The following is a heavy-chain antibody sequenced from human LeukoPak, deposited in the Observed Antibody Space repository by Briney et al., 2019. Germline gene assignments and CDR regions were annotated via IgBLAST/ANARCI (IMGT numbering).Heavy chain of an antibody. CDR3: AKNYYDILTGYYID. Sequence: PWGSLRLSCAASGFTFSSYAMSWVRQAPGKGLEWVSAISGSGGSTYYADSVKGRFTISRDNSKNTLYLQMNSLRAEDTAVYYCAKNYYDILTGYYIDWGQGTLVTVSS. V-gene: IGHV3-23*01. CDR1: GFTFSSYA. J-gene: IGHJ4*02. D-gene: IGHD3-9*01. CDR2: ISGSGGST.